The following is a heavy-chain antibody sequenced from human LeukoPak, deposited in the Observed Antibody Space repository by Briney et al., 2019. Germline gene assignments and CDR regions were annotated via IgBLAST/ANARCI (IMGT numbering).Heavy chain of an antibody. Sequence: PGRSLRLSCAASGFTFSSYGMHWVRQAPGKGLEWVAVIWYDGSNKYYADSVKGRFTISRDNSKNTLYLQMSSLRAEDTAVYYCARGSGYSSSWYHDAFDIWGQGTMVTVSS. CDR2: IWYDGSNK. J-gene: IGHJ3*02. D-gene: IGHD6-13*01. CDR1: GFTFSSYG. V-gene: IGHV3-33*01. CDR3: ARGSGYSSSWYHDAFDI.